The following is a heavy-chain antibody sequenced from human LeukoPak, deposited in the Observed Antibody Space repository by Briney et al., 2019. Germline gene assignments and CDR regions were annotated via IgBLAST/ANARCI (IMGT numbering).Heavy chain of an antibody. V-gene: IGHV4-31*03. Sequence: SQTLSLTCTVSGGSISSGGYYWSWIRQHPGKGLEWIGYIYYSGSTYYNPSLKSRVTISVDTSKNQFSLKLSSVTAADTAVYYCARSELSYYGMDVWGQGTTVTVSS. CDR3: ARSELSYYGMDV. CDR1: GGSISSGGYY. CDR2: IYYSGST. D-gene: IGHD1-26*01. J-gene: IGHJ6*02.